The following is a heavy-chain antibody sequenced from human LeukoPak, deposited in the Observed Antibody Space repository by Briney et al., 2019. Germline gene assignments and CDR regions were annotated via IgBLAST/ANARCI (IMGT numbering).Heavy chain of an antibody. J-gene: IGHJ3*02. V-gene: IGHV4-59*01. Sequence: PSETLSLTCTVSGGSISSYYWSWIRQPPGKGLEWIGYIYYSGSTNYNPSLKSRVTISVDTSKNQFSLKLSSVTAADTAVYYCARDLDSGWNYVHAFDIWGLGTMVTVCS. D-gene: IGHD1-7*01. CDR3: ARDLDSGWNYVHAFDI. CDR1: GGSISSYY. CDR2: IYYSGST.